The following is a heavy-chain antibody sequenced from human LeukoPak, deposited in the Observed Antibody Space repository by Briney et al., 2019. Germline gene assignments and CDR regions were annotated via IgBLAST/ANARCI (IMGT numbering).Heavy chain of an antibody. V-gene: IGHV3-21*01. CDR1: GFTFSSYS. Sequence: PGGSLRLSCAASGFTFSSYSMNWVRQAPGKGLEWVSSTSSSSSYIYYADSVKGRFTISRDNAKNSLYLQMNSLRAEDTAVYYCARGPSGYYYYYYMDVWGKGTTVTVSS. D-gene: IGHD1-26*01. CDR2: TSSSSSYI. J-gene: IGHJ6*03. CDR3: ARGPSGYYYYYYMDV.